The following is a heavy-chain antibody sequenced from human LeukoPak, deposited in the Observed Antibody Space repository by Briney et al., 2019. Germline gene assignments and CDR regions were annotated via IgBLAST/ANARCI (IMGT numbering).Heavy chain of an antibody. CDR2: IKYDGSET. D-gene: IGHD3-16*01. CDR3: ARDSTLSNY. CDR1: GLTFSSYW. V-gene: IGHV3-7*04. J-gene: IGHJ4*02. Sequence: GGSLRLSCAASGLTFSSYWMTWARQVPGKGLEWVATIKYDGSETYYVDSVRGRFSISRDNAKNSLHLQMNSLRAEDTAVYYCARDSTLSNYWGQGTLVTVSS.